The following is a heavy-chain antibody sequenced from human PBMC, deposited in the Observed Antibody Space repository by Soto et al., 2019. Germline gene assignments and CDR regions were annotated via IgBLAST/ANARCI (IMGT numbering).Heavy chain of an antibody. D-gene: IGHD2-2*02. V-gene: IGHV1-18*01. CDR2: ISAYNGNT. J-gene: IGHJ5*02. CDR3: AIHGPYRFYNWCDP. Sequence: GYSVQVSCKSSGYTFTSYGISWVRQAPGQGLEWMGWISAYNGNTNYAQKLQGRVTMTTDTSTSTAYMELRSLRSDGTAVYYCAIHGPYRFYNWCDPWSKGTRVTV. CDR1: GYTFTSYG.